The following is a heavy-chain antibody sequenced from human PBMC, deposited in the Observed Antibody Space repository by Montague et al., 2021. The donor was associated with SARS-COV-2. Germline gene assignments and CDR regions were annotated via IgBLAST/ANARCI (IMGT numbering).Heavy chain of an antibody. J-gene: IGHJ3*02. CDR3: ARRGRKLLPVATTIGGFDI. CDR1: GGSISSSNYY. D-gene: IGHD5-12*01. CDR2: IYDSGST. Sequence: SETLSLTCTASGGSISSSNYYWDRIRQPPGKGLEWIGSIYDSGSTYYNPSLKSRVTISVDTSKNHFSLRLSSVTAADTAVYYCARRGRKLLPVATTIGGFDIWGQGTMVTVS. V-gene: IGHV4-39*02.